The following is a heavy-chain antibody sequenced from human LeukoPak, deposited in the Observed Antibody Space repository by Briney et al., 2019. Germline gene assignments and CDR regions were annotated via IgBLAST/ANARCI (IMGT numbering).Heavy chain of an antibody. D-gene: IGHD4-23*01. CDR2: GIPIFGTA. V-gene: IGHV1-69*05. CDR1: GDTFSSYA. J-gene: IGHJ4*02. Sequence: SVKVSCKASGDTFSSYAISWVRQAPGQGREWMGGGIPIFGTANYAQKFQGRGTITTDEATSTAYMELSSLTSEDTAVYYCASGPPILLMPGGHSRFDYWGQGTLVTVSS. CDR3: ASGPPILLMPGGHSRFDY.